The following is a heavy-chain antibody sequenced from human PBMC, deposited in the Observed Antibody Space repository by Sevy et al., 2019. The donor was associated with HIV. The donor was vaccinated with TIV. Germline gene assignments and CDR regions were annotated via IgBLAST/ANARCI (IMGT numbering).Heavy chain of an antibody. Sequence: ASVKVSCKASGYTFTSYGISWVRQAPGQGLEWMGWISAYNGNTNYAQMLQGRVTMTTDTSTSTAYMELRSLRSDDTAVYYCARDKGQYYYDSSGYYHDAFDIWGQGTMVTVSS. V-gene: IGHV1-18*01. D-gene: IGHD3-22*01. CDR2: ISAYNGNT. CDR3: ARDKGQYYYDSSGYYHDAFDI. J-gene: IGHJ3*02. CDR1: GYTFTSYG.